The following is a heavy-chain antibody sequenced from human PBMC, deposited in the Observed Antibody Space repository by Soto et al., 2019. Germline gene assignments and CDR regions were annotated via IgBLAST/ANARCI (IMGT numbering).Heavy chain of an antibody. Sequence: SETLSLTCAVYGGSFSGYYWSWIRQPPGKGLEWIGEINHSGSTNYNPSLKSRVTISVDTSKNQFSLKLSSVTAADTAVYYCARSSPKYQLLTRWFDPWGQGTLVTVSS. D-gene: IGHD2-2*01. J-gene: IGHJ5*02. CDR1: GGSFSGYY. V-gene: IGHV4-34*01. CDR3: ARSSPKYQLLTRWFDP. CDR2: INHSGST.